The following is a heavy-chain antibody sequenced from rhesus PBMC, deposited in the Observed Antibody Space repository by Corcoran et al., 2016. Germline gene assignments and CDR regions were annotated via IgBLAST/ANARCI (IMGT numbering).Heavy chain of an antibody. CDR2: IIPLVGIT. Sequence: QVQLVQSGAEVKKPGSSVKVSCKASGFTFGSYAISWVRQAPGQGLEWMGVIIPLVGITNYAEKFQGRVTSTADTSTSTAYMELSSLRSEDTAVYYCARSRYCSGGVCYTDYGLDSWGQGVVVTVSS. CDR1: GFTFGSYA. D-gene: IGHD2-39*02. V-gene: IGHV1-198*02. J-gene: IGHJ6*01. CDR3: ARSRYCSGGVCYTDYGLDS.